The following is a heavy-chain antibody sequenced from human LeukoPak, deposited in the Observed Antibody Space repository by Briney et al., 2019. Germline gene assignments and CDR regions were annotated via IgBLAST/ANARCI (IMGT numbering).Heavy chain of an antibody. CDR2: INRDGSST. CDR3: ARVRGSSSGWYDY. CDR1: GFMFRSYW. J-gene: IGHJ4*02. V-gene: IGHV3-74*01. Sequence: GGSLRLSCVASGFMFRSYWMNWVRQAPGKGLVCVSRINRDGSSTSYADSVKGRFTISRDNAKNTLYLQMNSLRAEDTAVYYCARVRGSSSGWYDYWGQGTLVTVSS. D-gene: IGHD6-19*01.